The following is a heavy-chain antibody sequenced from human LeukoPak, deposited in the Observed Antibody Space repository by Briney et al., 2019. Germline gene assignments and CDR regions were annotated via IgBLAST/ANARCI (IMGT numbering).Heavy chain of an antibody. D-gene: IGHD2-21*02. CDR3: ARDKIVVVTAPDAFHI. CDR2: IYHSGST. J-gene: IGHJ3*02. CDR1: GYSISSGYY. V-gene: IGHV4-38-2*02. Sequence: SETLSLTCTVSGYSISSGYYWGWIRPPPGKGLEWIGTIYHSGSTYYNPSLKSRVTISVDTSKNQFSLKLSSVTAADTAMYYCARDKIVVVTAPDAFHIWGQGTMVTVSS.